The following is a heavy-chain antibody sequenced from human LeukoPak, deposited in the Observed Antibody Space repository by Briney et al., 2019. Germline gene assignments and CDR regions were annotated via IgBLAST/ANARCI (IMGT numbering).Heavy chain of an antibody. CDR2: IIPIFETA. CDR1: GGIFNSYA. D-gene: IGHD3-10*01. V-gene: IGHV1-69*13. CDR3: ARGSQEVRGLFMTPYYYYDMHV. Sequence: SVKVSCKTSGGIFNSYAISWVRQAPGQGLEWLGGIIPIFETANYAQKFQGRVTISADESTSTAYMGLSSLRSEDTAMYYCARGSQEVRGLFMTPYYYYDMHVWGKGTTVTVSS. J-gene: IGHJ6*04.